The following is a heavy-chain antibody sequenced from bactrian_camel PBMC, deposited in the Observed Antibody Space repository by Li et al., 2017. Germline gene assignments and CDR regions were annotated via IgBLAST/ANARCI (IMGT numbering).Heavy chain of an antibody. V-gene: IGHV3S31*01. CDR1: GDTIGRYC. D-gene: IGHD3*01. Sequence: DVQLVESGGGSVQVGGSLRLSCVASGDTIGRYCMGWFRQIPDKEREGVDLIYSGDHSTYYLDSAKGRFTISQDNAKTTLYLQMNSLKSDDTAMYYCAAGWTYLTAEQTFLTEGYSAWSQGTQVTVS. CDR2: IYSGDHST. J-gene: IGHJ6*01. CDR3: AAGWTYLTAEQTFLTEGYSA.